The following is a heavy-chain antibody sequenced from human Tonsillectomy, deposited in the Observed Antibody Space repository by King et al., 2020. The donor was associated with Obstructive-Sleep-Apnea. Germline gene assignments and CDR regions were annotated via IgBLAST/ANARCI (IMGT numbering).Heavy chain of an antibody. V-gene: IGHV1-2*04. CDR2: INPYSGGT. CDR1: GYTFTAYY. J-gene: IGHJ4*02. Sequence: QLVQSGAEVKKPGASVKVSCKASGYTFTAYYLNWVRQAPGQGLEWVGWINPYSGGTNYAQKFQGWVTLTRDTSINTAYMELSRLASGDTAVYYCARGWDRSGCYLGDFWGQGTLVTVSS. D-gene: IGHD3-22*01. CDR3: ARGWDRSGCYLGDF.